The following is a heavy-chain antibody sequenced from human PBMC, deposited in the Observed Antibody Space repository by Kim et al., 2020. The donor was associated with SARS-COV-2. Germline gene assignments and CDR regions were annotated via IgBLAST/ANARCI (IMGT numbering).Heavy chain of an antibody. CDR2: INSDGSST. Sequence: GGSLRLSCAASGFTFSSYWMHWVRQAPGKGLVWVSRINSDGSSTSYADSVKGRFTISRDNAKNTLYLQMNSLRAEDTAVYYCARDRDSSSWSDAFDIWGQGTMVTVSS. CDR1: GFTFSSYW. CDR3: ARDRDSSSWSDAFDI. D-gene: IGHD6-13*01. J-gene: IGHJ3*02. V-gene: IGHV3-74*01.